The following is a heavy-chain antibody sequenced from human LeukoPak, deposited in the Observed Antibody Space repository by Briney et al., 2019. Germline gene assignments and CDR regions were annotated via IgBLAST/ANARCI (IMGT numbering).Heavy chain of an antibody. Sequence: EPGGSLRLSCAASRFTFSTYSMNWVRQAPGKGLEWVSSISSRSTYIYYADSVKGRFTISRDNAKNSLYLQMNNLRAEDTAMFYCATSMAQDVDAFHIWGQGTMVTVSS. V-gene: IGHV3-21*01. CDR3: ATSMAQDVDAFHI. J-gene: IGHJ3*02. CDR1: RFTFSTYS. CDR2: ISSRSTYI. D-gene: IGHD2-21*01.